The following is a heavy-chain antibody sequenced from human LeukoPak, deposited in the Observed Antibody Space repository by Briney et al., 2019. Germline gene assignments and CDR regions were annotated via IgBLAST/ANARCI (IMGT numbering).Heavy chain of an antibody. J-gene: IGHJ6*02. CDR2: ISDNSKTT. V-gene: IGHV3-48*04. Sequence: GGSLRLSCAASGFTFGSCYMNWVRQAPGKGLEWISYISDNSKTTHYADSVKGRFTISRDNAKNSLYLQMHGLRAEDTAVYFCVKDSYYDFLTGYLGYHGMDVWGQGTKVIVSS. CDR1: GFTFGSCY. CDR3: VKDSYYDFLTGYLGYHGMDV. D-gene: IGHD3-9*01.